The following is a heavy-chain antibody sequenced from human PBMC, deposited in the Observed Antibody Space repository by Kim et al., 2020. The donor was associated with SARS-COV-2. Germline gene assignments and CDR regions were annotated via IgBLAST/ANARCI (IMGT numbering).Heavy chain of an antibody. V-gene: IGHV4-34*01. CDR2: INHSGST. J-gene: IGHJ6*03. Sequence: SETLSLTCAVFGESFSDYHWTWVRRPPGKGLEWIGEINHSGSTNYNPSLKSRVTISSDTSKNQFSLKVTSLIAADTAVYYCARGRVGVVPSPILGLGPFWKDYYMDVWARGATVTVSS. D-gene: IGHD2-2*01. CDR1: GESFSDYH. CDR3: ARGRVGVVPSPILGLGPFWKDYYMDV.